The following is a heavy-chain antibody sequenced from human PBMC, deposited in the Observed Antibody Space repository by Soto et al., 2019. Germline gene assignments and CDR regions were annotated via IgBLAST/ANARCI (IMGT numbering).Heavy chain of an antibody. D-gene: IGHD6-13*01. J-gene: IGHJ4*02. CDR2: ISGSGGST. Sequence: PVGSLRLSCAASGFTFSSYAMSWVRQAPGKGLEWVSAISGSGGSTYYADSVKGRFTISRDNSKNTLYLQMNSLRAEDTAVYYCANHDLPSSWSPFDYWGQGTLVTVSS. V-gene: IGHV3-23*01. CDR3: ANHDLPSSWSPFDY. CDR1: GFTFSSYA.